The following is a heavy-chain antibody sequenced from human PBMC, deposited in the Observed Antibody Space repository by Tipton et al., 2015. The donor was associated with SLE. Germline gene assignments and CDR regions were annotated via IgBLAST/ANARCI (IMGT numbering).Heavy chain of an antibody. CDR3: ASITRDGADDY. J-gene: IGHJ4*02. D-gene: IGHD1-14*01. CDR1: GYSISSGYY. Sequence: TLSLTCAVSGYSISSGYYWGWIRQPPGKGLEWIGSIYYSGSTYYNPSLKSRVTISVDTSKNQFSLKLSSVTAADTAVYYCASITRDGADDYWGQGTLVTVSS. CDR2: IYYSGST. V-gene: IGHV4-38-2*01.